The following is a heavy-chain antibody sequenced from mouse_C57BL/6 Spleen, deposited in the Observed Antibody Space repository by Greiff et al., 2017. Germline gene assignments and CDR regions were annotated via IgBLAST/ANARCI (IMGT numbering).Heavy chain of an antibody. CDR3: ARKSNDVGWFAY. Sequence: QVQLQQPGAELVRPGSSVKLSCKASGYTFTSYWMDWVKQRPGQGLEWIGNIYPSDSETHYNHKFKDKATLTVDKSSSTAYMQLSSLTSEDSAVYYCARKSNDVGWFAYWGQGTLVTVSA. D-gene: IGHD2-12*01. CDR2: IYPSDSET. J-gene: IGHJ3*01. CDR1: GYTFTSYW. V-gene: IGHV1-61*01.